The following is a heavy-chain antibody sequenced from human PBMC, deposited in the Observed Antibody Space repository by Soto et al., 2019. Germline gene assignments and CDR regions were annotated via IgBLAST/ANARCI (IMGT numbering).Heavy chain of an antibody. Sequence: SETLSLTCTVSGGSISSGGYYWSWIRQHPGKGLEWIGYIYYSGSTYYNPSLQSRVTISVATSKNQFSLKLSSVTAADTAVYYCARGYCSGGSCYLLHFDYWGQGTLVTVSS. CDR2: IYYSGST. D-gene: IGHD2-15*01. J-gene: IGHJ4*02. CDR3: ARGYCSGGSCYLLHFDY. CDR1: GGSISSGGYY. V-gene: IGHV4-31*03.